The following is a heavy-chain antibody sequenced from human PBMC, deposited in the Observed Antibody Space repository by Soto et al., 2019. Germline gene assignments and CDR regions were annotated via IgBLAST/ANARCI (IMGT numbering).Heavy chain of an antibody. Sequence: GGSLRLSCAASGFTFSSYDMHWVRQATGKGLEWVSAIGTAGDTYYPGSVKGRFTISRENAKNSLYFQMNSLRAEDTAVYYCARYSYGYYYYYGMDVWGQGTTVTVSS. V-gene: IGHV3-13*01. D-gene: IGHD5-18*01. CDR2: IGTAGDT. CDR3: ARYSYGYYYYYGMDV. CDR1: GFTFSSYD. J-gene: IGHJ6*02.